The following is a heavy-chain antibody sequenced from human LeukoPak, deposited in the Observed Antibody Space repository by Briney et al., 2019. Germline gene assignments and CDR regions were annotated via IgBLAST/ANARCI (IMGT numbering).Heavy chain of an antibody. D-gene: IGHD4-17*01. Sequence: GGSLRLSCAASGFTFSSYWMHWVRQAPGKGVVWVSRINSDGSSTSYADSVKGRFTISRDNAKNTLYLQMNSLRAEDTAVYYCARDHYGSFDYWGQGTLVSVSS. CDR2: INSDGSST. CDR1: GFTFSSYW. CDR3: ARDHYGSFDY. J-gene: IGHJ4*02. V-gene: IGHV3-74*01.